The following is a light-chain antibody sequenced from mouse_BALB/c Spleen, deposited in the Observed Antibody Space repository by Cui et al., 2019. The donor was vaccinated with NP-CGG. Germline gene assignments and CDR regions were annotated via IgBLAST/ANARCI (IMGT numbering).Light chain of an antibody. Sequence: PVLTQESALTTSPGETVTLTCRSSTGAVTTSNYANWVQEKPDHLFTGLIGGTNNRAPGVPARFSGSLIGDKVALTITGAQTEDEAIYFCALWYSNHWVFGGGTKLTVL. CDR3: ALWYSNHWV. J-gene: IGLJ1*01. CDR1: TGAVTTSNY. V-gene: IGLV1*01. CDR2: GTN.